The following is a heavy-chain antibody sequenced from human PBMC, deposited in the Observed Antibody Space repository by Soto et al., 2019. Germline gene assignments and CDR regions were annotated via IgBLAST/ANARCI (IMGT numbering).Heavy chain of an antibody. CDR1: GGSINSSSYY. J-gene: IGHJ4*02. V-gene: IGHV4-39*07. CDR3: ARDGDYFGSGSPPLLSR. CDR2: IFYSGST. D-gene: IGHD3-10*01. Sequence: SETLSLTCTVSGGSINSSSYYWGWIRQPPGKGLEWIGSIFYSGSTYYNPSLKSRVTISIDTSKNQFSLKLTSVTAADTAVYYCARDGDYFGSGSPPLLSRWGQGTLVTVSS.